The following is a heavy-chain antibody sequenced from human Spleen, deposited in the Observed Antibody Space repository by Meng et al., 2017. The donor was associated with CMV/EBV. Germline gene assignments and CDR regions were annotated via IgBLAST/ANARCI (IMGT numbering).Heavy chain of an antibody. Sequence: GSLRLSCTVSGFSISGGYYWGWIRQPPGKGLEWIGHIYRTGSTNYNPSLKSRVTISVDMSKNQFSLNLSSVTAADTAVYYCARETARSSSCRVDPWGQGILVTVSS. J-gene: IGHJ5*02. D-gene: IGHD2-2*01. CDR3: ARETARSSSCRVDP. CDR2: IYRTGST. V-gene: IGHV4-38-2*02. CDR1: GFSISGGYY.